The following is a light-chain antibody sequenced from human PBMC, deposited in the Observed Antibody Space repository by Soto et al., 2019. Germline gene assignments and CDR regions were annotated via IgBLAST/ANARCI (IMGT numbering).Light chain of an antibody. J-gene: IGKJ5*01. CDR3: QQYNNWPPIT. CDR1: QSVSSN. CDR2: GAS. V-gene: IGKV3-15*01. Sequence: EIVMTQSPATLSVYPGARATLFCRASQSVSSNLAWYQQKPGQAPRLLIYGASTRATGIPARFSGSGSGTEFTLTISSLQSEDFSVYYCQQYNNWPPITLGQGTRLEIK.